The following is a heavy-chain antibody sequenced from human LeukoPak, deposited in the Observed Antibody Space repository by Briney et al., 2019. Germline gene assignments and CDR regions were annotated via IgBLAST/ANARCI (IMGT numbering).Heavy chain of an antibody. Sequence: PGGSLRLSCAASGFSFSNYLMSWVRQAPVKGLEWVSTIRGNGGGTYYADSVKGRFTISRDNSKNTLYLQMNSLRAEDTALYYCARRLCSSGSCSSFDYWGQGTLVTVSS. J-gene: IGHJ4*02. D-gene: IGHD2-15*01. V-gene: IGHV3-23*01. CDR1: GFSFSNYL. CDR2: IRGNGGGT. CDR3: ARRLCSSGSCSSFDY.